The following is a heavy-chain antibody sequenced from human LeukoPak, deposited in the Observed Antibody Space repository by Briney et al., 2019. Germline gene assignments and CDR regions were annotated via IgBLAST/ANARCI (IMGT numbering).Heavy chain of an antibody. CDR2: IKQDGGEK. CDR3: ARVRLANTPEFFQH. D-gene: IGHD3-9*01. CDR1: GFTFNDYW. V-gene: IGHV3-7*03. J-gene: IGHJ1*01. Sequence: GGSLRLSCAASGFTFNDYWMSWVRQAPGKGLERVASIKQDGGEKRYVDSVKGRFTISRDNTENSLYLQMNSLGAEDTALYYCARVRLANTPEFFQHWGQGTLVTVSS.